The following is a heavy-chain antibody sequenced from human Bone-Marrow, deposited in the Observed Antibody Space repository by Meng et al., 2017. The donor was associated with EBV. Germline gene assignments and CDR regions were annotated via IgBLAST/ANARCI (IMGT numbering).Heavy chain of an antibody. CDR1: GGTFNSDA. CDR3: ASESGRGFTPDY. J-gene: IGHJ4*02. V-gene: IGHV1-69*01. D-gene: IGHD3-10*01. Sequence: GQVVQPGAEVKKPGSSVKGSCWTSGGTFNSDAVSWVRQAPGQGLEWMGGLIPMSGAPHYAQKFQGRVTITADESTSTHYMDLSNLRSDDTAMYYCASESGRGFTPDYWGQGTLVTVSS. CDR2: LIPMSGAP.